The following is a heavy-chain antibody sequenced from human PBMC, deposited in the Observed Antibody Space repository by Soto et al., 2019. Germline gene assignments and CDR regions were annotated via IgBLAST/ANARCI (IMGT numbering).Heavy chain of an antibody. V-gene: IGHV4-59*08. D-gene: IGHD3-16*01. CDR3: ANWGGLNFPRLY. J-gene: IGHJ4*02. CDR2: ISYSGST. Sequence: PSETLSLTCTVSGGSISSHFWSWFRQPPGRGLEWIGYISYSGSTNYNPSLNSRITILVDTSNNQFSLKLTSVTAADTAVYFCANWGGLNFPRLYWGPGTLVTVSS. CDR1: GGSISSHF.